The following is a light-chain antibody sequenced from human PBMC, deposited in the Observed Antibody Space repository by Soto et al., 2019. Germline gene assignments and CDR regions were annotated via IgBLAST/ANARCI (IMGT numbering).Light chain of an antibody. V-gene: IGLV1-40*01. CDR2: DNS. Sequence: QSVLTQPASVSGSPGQSITISCTGTSSDIGGYNDVPWYQQHPGTAPKLLIYDNSNRPSGVPDRFSGSKSGTSASLAITGLQAEDEADYYCQSYDSSLSGLYVFGTGTKVTVL. CDR3: QSYDSSLSGLYV. CDR1: SSDIGGYND. J-gene: IGLJ1*01.